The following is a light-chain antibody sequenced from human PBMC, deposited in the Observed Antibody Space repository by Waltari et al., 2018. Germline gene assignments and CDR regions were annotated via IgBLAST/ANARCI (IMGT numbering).Light chain of an antibody. CDR1: SGHSSYA. V-gene: IGLV4-69*01. J-gene: IGLJ2*01. CDR3: QTWGTGIRRHVV. CDR2: LNSDGSH. Sequence: QLVLTQSPSASASLGASVKLTCTLSSGHSSYAIAWHQQQPEKGPRYLMKLNSDGSHSKGDGIPDRFSGSSSGAERYLTISSLQSGDEADYYCQTWGTGIRRHVVFGGGTKLTVL.